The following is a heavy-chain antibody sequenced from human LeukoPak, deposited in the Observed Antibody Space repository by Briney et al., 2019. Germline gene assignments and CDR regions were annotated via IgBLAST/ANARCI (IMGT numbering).Heavy chain of an antibody. CDR1: GFSLSTSGMC. CDR3: GRISFLGHSSSSRSGPYYFDY. J-gene: IGHJ4*02. CDR2: IDWDDDK. D-gene: IGHD6-6*01. V-gene: IGHV2-70*11. Sequence: SGPALVKPTQTLTLTCTFSGFSLSTSGMCVSWIRQPPGKALEWLARIDWDDDKYYNTSLKTRLTISKDTSKNQVVLTMTNMDPVDTATYYCGRISFLGHSSSSRSGPYYFDYWGQGTLVTVSS.